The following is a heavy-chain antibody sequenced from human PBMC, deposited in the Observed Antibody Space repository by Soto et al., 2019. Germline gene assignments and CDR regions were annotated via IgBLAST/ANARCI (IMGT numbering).Heavy chain of an antibody. CDR1: GASITGSSY. J-gene: IGHJ4*02. D-gene: IGHD2-8*02. CDR2: FSLSGTT. CDR3: ARGMTPPGAPAWYYFDS. Sequence: LSLTCTVSGASITGSSYWSWIRQPAGKGLEWIGRFSLSGTTNYNPSLRSRVTMSADVSKNQFSLRLTSVTAADTALYYCARGMTPPGAPAWYYFDSWGQGTLVTVS. V-gene: IGHV4-4*07.